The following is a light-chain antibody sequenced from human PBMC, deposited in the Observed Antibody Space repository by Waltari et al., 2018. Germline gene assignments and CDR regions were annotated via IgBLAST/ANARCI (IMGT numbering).Light chain of an antibody. V-gene: IGLV2-11*01. CDR2: DVN. J-gene: IGLJ1*01. Sequence: QSALTQPPSVSGSPGQSVTISCTGTGDDIGGFEYVSWYQQDPGKAPKLLIFDVNKMPSGVPGRFSGSKSGNTASLTISRLQAEDESAYYCCSYAGTYSYVFGTGTEVTVL. CDR1: GDDIGGFEY. CDR3: CSYAGTYSYV.